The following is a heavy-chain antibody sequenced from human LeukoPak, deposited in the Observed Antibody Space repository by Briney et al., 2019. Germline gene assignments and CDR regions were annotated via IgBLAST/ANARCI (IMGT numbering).Heavy chain of an antibody. Sequence: GGSLRLSCAASGFMFSSYAMSWVRQAPGKGLEWVSAISGSGGNTYYADSVKGRFTISRDNAKNTLYLQMNSLRAEDTAVYYCAREGPLGYCSSTSCSLDYWGQGTLVTVSS. V-gene: IGHV3-23*01. D-gene: IGHD2-2*01. J-gene: IGHJ4*02. CDR1: GFMFSSYA. CDR3: AREGPLGYCSSTSCSLDY. CDR2: ISGSGGNT.